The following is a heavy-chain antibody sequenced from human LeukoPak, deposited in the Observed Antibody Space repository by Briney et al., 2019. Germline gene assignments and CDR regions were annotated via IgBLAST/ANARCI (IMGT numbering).Heavy chain of an antibody. CDR2: ISSSSSYI. D-gene: IGHD1-26*01. J-gene: IGHJ3*02. Sequence: PGGSLRLSCAASGFPFSSYSMNWVRQAPGKGLEWVSSISSSSSYIYYADSVKGRFTISRDNAKNSLYLQMNSLRAEDTAVYYCARSGIVGAISAFDIWGQGTMVTVSS. CDR1: GFPFSSYS. V-gene: IGHV3-21*01. CDR3: ARSGIVGAISAFDI.